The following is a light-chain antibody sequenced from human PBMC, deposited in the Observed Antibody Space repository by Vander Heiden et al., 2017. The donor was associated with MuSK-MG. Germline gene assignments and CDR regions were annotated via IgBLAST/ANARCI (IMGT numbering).Light chain of an antibody. CDR1: ENVNSN. J-gene: IGKJ1*01. CDR2: GAS. CDR3: QQYNNWPRT. Sequence: ETVMTQSPATLSVSPGERVTLSCRASENVNSNLVWYQQKPGQAPRLLMSGASTRATGIPASFSGSGSGTEFTFTISSLQSEDFAVYYCQQYNNWPRTFGQGTKVESK. V-gene: IGKV3-15*01.